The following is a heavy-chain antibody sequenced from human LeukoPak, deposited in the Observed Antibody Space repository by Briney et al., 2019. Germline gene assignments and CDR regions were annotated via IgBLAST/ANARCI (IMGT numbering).Heavy chain of an antibody. CDR2: INHSGST. V-gene: IGHV4-34*01. J-gene: IGHJ4*02. CDR1: GGSFSSYY. CDR3: ARGFYGSGSYFDY. D-gene: IGHD3-10*01. Sequence: SETLSLTCAVYGGSFSSYYWSWIRQPPGKGLEWIGEINHSGSTNYNPSLKSRVTISVDTSKNQFSLKLSSVTAADTAVYYCARGFYGSGSYFDYWGQGTLVTVSS.